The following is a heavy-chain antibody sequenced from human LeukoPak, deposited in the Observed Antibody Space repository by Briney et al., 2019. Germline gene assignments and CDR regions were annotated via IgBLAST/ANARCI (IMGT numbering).Heavy chain of an antibody. D-gene: IGHD2-2*01. CDR3: ARDATYCSSTSCPDYYYYGRDV. CDR2: ISSSSSYI. V-gene: IGHV3-21*01. CDR1: GFTISSYS. J-gene: IGHJ6*02. Sequence: GGPLRLYCGASGFTISSYSMNWVRQAPGKGLEWVSSISSSSSYIYYADSVKGRFTISRDNAKNSLYLQMNSLRAEDTAVYYCARDATYCSSTSCPDYYYYGRDVWGQGTTVTVSS.